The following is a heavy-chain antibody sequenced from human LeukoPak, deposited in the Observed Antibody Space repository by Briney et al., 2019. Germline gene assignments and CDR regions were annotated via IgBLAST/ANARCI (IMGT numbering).Heavy chain of an antibody. D-gene: IGHD3-22*01. CDR1: GYSFTSYW. Sequence: GESLKISCKGSGYSFTSYWIGWVRQMPGKGLEWMGIIHPGDSDTRYSPSFQGQVTISADKPISTAYLQWSSLKASDTAMYYCARPTYYDSSGYYDYYYGMDVWGQGTTVTVSS. CDR3: ARPTYYDSSGYYDYYYGMDV. CDR2: IHPGDSDT. V-gene: IGHV5-51*01. J-gene: IGHJ6*02.